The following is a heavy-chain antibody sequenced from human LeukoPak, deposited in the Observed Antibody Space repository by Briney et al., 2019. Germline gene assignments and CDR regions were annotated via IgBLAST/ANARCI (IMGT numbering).Heavy chain of an antibody. V-gene: IGHV4-34*01. Sequence: SETLSLTCAVYGGSFSDYYWSWIRQPPGKGLEWIGEINHSGSTNCNPSLKSRVTISVDTSKNQFSLELSSVTAADTAVYYCARGGGVSGYYFDYWGQGTLVTVSS. J-gene: IGHJ4*02. CDR1: GGSFSDYY. CDR3: ARGGGVSGYYFDY. CDR2: INHSGST. D-gene: IGHD2-8*02.